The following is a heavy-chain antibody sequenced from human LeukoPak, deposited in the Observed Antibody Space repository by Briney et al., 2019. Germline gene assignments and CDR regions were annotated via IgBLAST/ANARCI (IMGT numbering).Heavy chain of an antibody. CDR3: ARDGSVVL. V-gene: IGHV4-34*01. CDR1: GGSFSGYY. J-gene: IGHJ4*02. CDR2: INHSGST. D-gene: IGHD2-15*01. Sequence: SETLSLTCAVYGGSFSGYYWSWIRQPPGKGLEWIGEINHSGSTNYNPSLKSRVTISVDTSKNQFSLKLSSVTAADTAVYYCARDGSVVLWGQGTLVTVSS.